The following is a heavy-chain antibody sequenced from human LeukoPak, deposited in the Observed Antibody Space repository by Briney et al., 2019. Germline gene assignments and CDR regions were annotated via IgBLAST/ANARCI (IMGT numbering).Heavy chain of an antibody. CDR1: GFIFSSYS. CDR2: ISSSSSYI. V-gene: IGHV3-21*01. CDR3: ARVKLGRNPPVDY. Sequence: GGTLRLSCAASGFIFSSYSMNWVRQAPGKGLEWVSSISSSSSYIYYADSVKGRFTISRDNAKNSLYLQMNTLRAEDTAVYYCARVKLGRNPPVDYWGQGTLVTVSS. J-gene: IGHJ4*02. D-gene: IGHD1-1*01.